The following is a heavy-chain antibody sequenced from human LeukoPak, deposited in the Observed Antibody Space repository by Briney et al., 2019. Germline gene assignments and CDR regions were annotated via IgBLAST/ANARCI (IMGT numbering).Heavy chain of an antibody. CDR2: ISGSGGST. J-gene: IGHJ4*02. CDR3: AKGPEDIVVVPAAIG. D-gene: IGHD2-2*01. CDR1: GLTFSSYA. V-gene: IGHV3-23*01. Sequence: GGSLRLSCAASGLTFSSYAMSWVRQAPGKGLEWVSAISGSGGSTYYADSVKGRFTISRDNSKNTLYLQMNSLRAEDTAVYYCAKGPEDIVVVPAAIGWGQGTLVTVSS.